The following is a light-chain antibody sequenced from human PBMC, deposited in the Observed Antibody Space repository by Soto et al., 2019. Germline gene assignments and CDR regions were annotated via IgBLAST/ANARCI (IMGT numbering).Light chain of an antibody. J-gene: IGKJ1*01. Sequence: EIVLTQSAGTLSLSPGERATLSCRASQSVSSSYLAWYQQKPGQAPRLLIYGASSRATGIPDRFSGSGSGTGFTLTISRLEPDDFAVYYCQQYGSSPWSFGQGTKVEIK. CDR3: QQYGSSPWS. V-gene: IGKV3-20*01. CDR2: GAS. CDR1: QSVSSSY.